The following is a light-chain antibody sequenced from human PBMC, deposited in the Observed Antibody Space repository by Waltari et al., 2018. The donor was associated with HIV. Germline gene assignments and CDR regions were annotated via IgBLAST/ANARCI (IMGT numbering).Light chain of an antibody. CDR1: QPIGKY. CDR2: AAS. V-gene: IGKV1-39*01. J-gene: IGKJ4*01. CDR3: QQSYNTPVT. Sequence: DIHLTQSPSSLAASVGDTVIVTCRASQPIGKYLNWYQVKPGKAPKLLVYAASSMQFGVPPRFSGSGSGTHFTLTFSSLQDDDFAIYYCQQSYNTPVTFGGGTTLEIK.